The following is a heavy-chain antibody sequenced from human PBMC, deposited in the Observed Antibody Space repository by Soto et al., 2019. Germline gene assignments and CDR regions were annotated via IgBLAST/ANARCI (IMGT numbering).Heavy chain of an antibody. J-gene: IGHJ6*02. CDR3: AGDEDV. Sequence: ASVKVSGTDIRYTFSTYKVHWVRQAPGQGLEWMGWINTGNGDTRYSQKFQDRVTVTSDTSTLTAFMELASLTFEDTAVYYCAGDEDVWGQGTMVTVS. CDR1: RYTFSTYK. V-gene: IGHV1-3*04. CDR2: INTGNGDT.